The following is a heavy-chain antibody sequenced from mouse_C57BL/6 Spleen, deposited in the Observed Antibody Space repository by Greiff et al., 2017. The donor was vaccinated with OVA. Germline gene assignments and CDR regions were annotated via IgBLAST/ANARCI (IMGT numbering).Heavy chain of an antibody. CDR1: GYTFTNYW. Sequence: VQLQQSGAELVRPGTSVKMSCKASGYTFTNYWIGWAKQRPGHGLAWIGDIYPGGDYTNYNEKFKGKATLTADKSSSTAYMQFSSLTSEDSALYYCARYDYDDGAWFAYWGQGTLVTVSA. CDR3: ARYDYDDGAWFAY. D-gene: IGHD2-4*01. CDR2: IYPGGDYT. J-gene: IGHJ3*01. V-gene: IGHV1-63*01.